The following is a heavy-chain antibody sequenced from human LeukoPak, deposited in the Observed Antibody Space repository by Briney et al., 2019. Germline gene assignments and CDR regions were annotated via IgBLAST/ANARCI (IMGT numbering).Heavy chain of an antibody. CDR3: TIIPNVILFTHYFEY. V-gene: IGHV1-18*01. J-gene: IGHJ4*02. CDR1: GYSFASYG. Sequence: ASVKVSCKASGYSFASYGISWVRQAPGQGLEWMGWISAYNGNTNYAQKLQGRVTMTTDTSTSTAYMELRSLRSDDTAVYYCTIIPNVILFTHYFEYWGQGTLVTVSS. D-gene: IGHD2-21*01. CDR2: ISAYNGNT.